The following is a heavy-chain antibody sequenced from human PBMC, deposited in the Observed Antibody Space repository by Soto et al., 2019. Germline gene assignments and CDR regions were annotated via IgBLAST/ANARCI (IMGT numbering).Heavy chain of an antibody. CDR1: GGSISSCGYY. CDR2: IYSSGST. Sequence: SETLSLTCTVSGGSISSCGYYWSWNRQQPGKGLEWIGYIYSSGSTHYNPSLQNRVTISIDTSKNQVSLKVNSVTAADTAVYYCARDHPHSYGVYYFDYWGQGTPVTVS. V-gene: IGHV4-61*08. D-gene: IGHD5-18*01. CDR3: ARDHPHSYGVYYFDY. J-gene: IGHJ4*02.